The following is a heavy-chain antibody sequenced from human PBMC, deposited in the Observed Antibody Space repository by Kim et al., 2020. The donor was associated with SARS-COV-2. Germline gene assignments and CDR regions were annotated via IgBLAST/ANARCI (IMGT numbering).Heavy chain of an antibody. V-gene: IGHV3-73*01. CDR3: TRLGIDVVVPAAS. Sequence: YAASVKGSFTISRDDSKNTAYLQMNSLKTEDTAVYYCTRLGIDVVVPAASWGQGTLVTVSS. J-gene: IGHJ4*02. D-gene: IGHD2-2*01.